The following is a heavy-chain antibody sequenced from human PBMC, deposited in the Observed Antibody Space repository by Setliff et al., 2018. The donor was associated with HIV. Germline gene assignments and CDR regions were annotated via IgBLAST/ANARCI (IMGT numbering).Heavy chain of an antibody. J-gene: IGHJ5*02. CDR2: IGSYSGYT. D-gene: IGHD2-2*01. CDR3: VRGHCNSDKCWYTWFDP. V-gene: IGHV1-18*01. CDR1: NYTLINYG. Sequence: GASVKVSCKASNYTLINYGVSWVRQAPGQGLEWMGWIGSYSGYTIYAPKFQDRLTMTTDTSTTTASMELRSLRSDDTAVYYCVRGHCNSDKCWYTWFDPWGQGTLVTVSS.